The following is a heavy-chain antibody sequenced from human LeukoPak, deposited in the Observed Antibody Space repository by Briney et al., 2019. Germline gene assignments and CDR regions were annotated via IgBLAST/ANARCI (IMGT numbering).Heavy chain of an antibody. CDR2: IYTSGST. J-gene: IGHJ5*02. CDR3: ARDLHGYCSGGSCYSGGWFDP. V-gene: IGHV4-4*07. CDR1: GGSISSYY. D-gene: IGHD2-15*01. Sequence: SETLSLTCTVSGGSISSYYWSWIRQPAGKGLEWIGRIYTSGSTNYNPSLKSRVTISVDPSKNQFSLKLSSVTAADTAVYYCARDLHGYCSGGSCYSGGWFDPWGQGTLVTVSS.